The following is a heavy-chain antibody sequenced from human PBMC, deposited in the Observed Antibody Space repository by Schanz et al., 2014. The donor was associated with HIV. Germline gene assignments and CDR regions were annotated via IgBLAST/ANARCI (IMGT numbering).Heavy chain of an antibody. Sequence: DVQLVESGGSLVQPGGSLRLSCAASGFSFSRYAMNWVRQAPGKGLQWVSTISGSDGDTYYADSVKGRFTISRDNSRNALYLHMNSLRADDTAVYYCAKADEIRHFDWYHPPFDSWGQGTLVTVSP. V-gene: IGHV3-23*04. D-gene: IGHD3-9*01. CDR3: AKADEIRHFDWYHPPFDS. CDR1: GFSFSRYA. J-gene: IGHJ4*02. CDR2: ISGSDGDT.